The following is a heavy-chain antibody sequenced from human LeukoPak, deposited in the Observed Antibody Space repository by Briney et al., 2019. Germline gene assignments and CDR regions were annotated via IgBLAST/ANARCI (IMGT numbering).Heavy chain of an antibody. D-gene: IGHD2-15*01. Sequence: SETLSLTCAVYGGSFSVYYWSWIRQPPGKGLEWIGEINHSGSTNYNPSLKSRVTISVDTSKNQFSLKLSSVTAADTAVYYCALVVVAATLFDYWGQGTLVTVSS. CDR1: GGSFSVYY. CDR3: ALVVVAATLFDY. CDR2: INHSGST. J-gene: IGHJ4*02. V-gene: IGHV4-34*01.